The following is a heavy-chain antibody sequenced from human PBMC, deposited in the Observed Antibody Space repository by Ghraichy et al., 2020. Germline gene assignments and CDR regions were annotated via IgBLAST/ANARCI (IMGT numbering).Heavy chain of an antibody. CDR2: IYYNGNT. Sequence: SETLSLTCTVSGGSISSYYWSWIRQPPGKGLEWIGYIYYNGNTYYNPSLKSRVTVSVDASKNQFSLKLSSVTAADTAVYYCARGSQQPLANRFDYWGQGTLVTVSS. D-gene: IGHD6-13*01. V-gene: IGHV4-59*01. CDR1: GGSISSYY. CDR3: ARGSQQPLANRFDY. J-gene: IGHJ4*02.